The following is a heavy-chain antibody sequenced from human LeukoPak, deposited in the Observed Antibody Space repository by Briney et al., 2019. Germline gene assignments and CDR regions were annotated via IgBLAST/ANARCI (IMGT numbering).Heavy chain of an antibody. Sequence: PGGSLRLSCAASGFTFSSYSMNWVHQAPGKGLEWVSYISSSSSTIYYADSVKGRFTISRDNAKNSLYLQMNSLRDEDTAVYYCAREVGPNYCGSKRLDYWGQGTLVTVSS. CDR2: ISSSSSTI. V-gene: IGHV3-48*02. J-gene: IGHJ4*02. CDR1: GFTFSSYS. D-gene: IGHD3-10*01. CDR3: AREVGPNYCGSKRLDY.